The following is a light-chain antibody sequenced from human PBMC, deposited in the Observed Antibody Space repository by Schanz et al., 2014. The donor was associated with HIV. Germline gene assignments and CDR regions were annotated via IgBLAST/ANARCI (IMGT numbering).Light chain of an antibody. V-gene: IGLV7-46*01. CDR1: IGPVTSGHY. CDR2: DTS. CDR3: LLSYTDAHV. J-gene: IGLJ1*01. Sequence: QAVVTQEPSLTVSPGGTVTLTCGSSIGPVTSGHYPYWFQQKPGQAPRTLIFDTSRKHPWTPARFSASLLGGKAALTLSGAQPEDEADYYCLLSYTDAHVFGTGTKLTVL.